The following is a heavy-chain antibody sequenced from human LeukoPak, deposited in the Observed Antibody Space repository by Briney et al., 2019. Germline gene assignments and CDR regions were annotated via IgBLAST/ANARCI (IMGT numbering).Heavy chain of an antibody. CDR3: AKDAHPGYSYWLDY. Sequence: GGSLRLSCAASGFTFSSYSMNWVRQAPGKGLEWVAVISYDGSNKYYADSVKGRFTISRDNSKNTLYLQMNSLRAEDTAVYYCAKDAHPGYSYWLDYWGQGTLVTVSS. CDR1: GFTFSSYS. D-gene: IGHD5-18*01. CDR2: ISYDGSNK. J-gene: IGHJ4*02. V-gene: IGHV3-30*18.